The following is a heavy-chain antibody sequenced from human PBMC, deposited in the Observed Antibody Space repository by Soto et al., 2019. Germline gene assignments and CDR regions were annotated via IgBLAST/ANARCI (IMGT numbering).Heavy chain of an antibody. CDR2: IIPILGIA. J-gene: IGHJ3*02. Sequence: QVQLVQSGAEVKKPGSSVKVSCKASGGTFSSYTISWVRQAPGQGLEWMGRIIPILGIANYAQKFQGRVTITADKSTSTSYMELSSLRSEDTAVYYCARPLGGVGAATGWAFDIWGQGTMVTVSS. D-gene: IGHD2-15*01. CDR3: ARPLGGVGAATGWAFDI. CDR1: GGTFSSYT. V-gene: IGHV1-69*02.